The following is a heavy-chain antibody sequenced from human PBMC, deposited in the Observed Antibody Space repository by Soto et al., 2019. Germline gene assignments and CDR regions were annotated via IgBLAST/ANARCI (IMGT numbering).Heavy chain of an antibody. CDR1: GFTFSSYD. Sequence: LRLSCAASGFTFSSYDMHWVRQATGKGLEWVSAIGTAGDTYYPGSVKGRFTISRENAKNSLYLQMNSLRAGDTAVYYCARAYRGYSYGFYGMDVWGQGTTVTVSS. CDR3: ARAYRGYSYGFYGMDV. V-gene: IGHV3-13*01. J-gene: IGHJ6*02. D-gene: IGHD5-18*01. CDR2: IGTAGDT.